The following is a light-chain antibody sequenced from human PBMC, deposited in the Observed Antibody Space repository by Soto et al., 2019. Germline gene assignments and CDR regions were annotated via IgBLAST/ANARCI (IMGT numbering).Light chain of an antibody. Sequence: DIQMTQSPSTLSASVGDRVTITCLASQSISSWLAWYQQKPGKAPKLLIYKASSLESGVTSRFSGRGYGTEVTLTVSSLQPDDFATYYCQQYNSYSYTFGQGTKLEIK. CDR2: KAS. CDR3: QQYNSYSYT. J-gene: IGKJ2*01. V-gene: IGKV1-5*03. CDR1: QSISSW.